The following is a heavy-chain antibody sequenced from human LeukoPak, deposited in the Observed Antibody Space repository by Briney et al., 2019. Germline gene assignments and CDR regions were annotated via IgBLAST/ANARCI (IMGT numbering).Heavy chain of an antibody. Sequence: ASVKVSCKASGYTFTSYGISWVRQAPGQGLEWMGWISAYNGNTNYAQKLQGRVTMTTDTSTSSAYMELRSLRSDDTAVYYCARGVYGSASLWYYYMDVWGKGTTVTVS. CDR3: ARGVYGSASLWYYYMDV. D-gene: IGHD3-10*01. CDR2: ISAYNGNT. J-gene: IGHJ6*03. V-gene: IGHV1-18*01. CDR1: GYTFTSYG.